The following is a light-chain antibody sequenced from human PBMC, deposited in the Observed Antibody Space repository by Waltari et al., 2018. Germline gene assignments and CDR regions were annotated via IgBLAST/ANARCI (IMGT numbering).Light chain of an antibody. CDR2: VGS. CDR1: QSISNY. J-gene: IGKJ2*01. Sequence: DIQMTQSPSSLPASVGDRVTITCRASQSISNYLNWYQHKPGKAPKLLCYVGSILQSGVPSRFSGSGSGTDFTLTISSLQLEDLATYYCQQSYKAPYTFGQGTNVEIK. V-gene: IGKV1-39*01. CDR3: QQSYKAPYT.